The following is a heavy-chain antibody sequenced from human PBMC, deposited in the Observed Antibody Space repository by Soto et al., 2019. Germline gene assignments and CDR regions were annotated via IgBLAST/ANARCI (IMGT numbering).Heavy chain of an antibody. D-gene: IGHD2-21*02. CDR3: AKGSVSVVVTATFDY. V-gene: IGHV3-23*01. J-gene: IGHJ4*02. CDR1: GFTFSSYA. CDR2: ISGSGGST. Sequence: GGSLRLSCAASGFTFSSYAMSWVRQAPGKGLEWVSAISGSGGSTYYADSVKGRFTISRDNSKNTLYLQMNSLRAEDRAVYYCAKGSVSVVVTATFDYWGQGTLVTVSS.